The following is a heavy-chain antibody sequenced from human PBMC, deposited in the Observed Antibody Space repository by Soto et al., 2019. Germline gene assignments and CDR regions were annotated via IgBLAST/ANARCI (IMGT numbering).Heavy chain of an antibody. D-gene: IGHD3-10*01. J-gene: IGHJ6*02. CDR3: ATFILLFGHPGWGRPMDV. CDR1: GFTFSSYA. V-gene: IGHV3-23*01. CDR2: ISASGGTT. Sequence: GGSLRLSCAASGFTFSSYAMSWARQAPGKGLEWVSFISASGGTTYYVDSVKGRFTISREASKNTLYLQMNSLRAEETAIYYSATFILLFGHPGWGRPMDVCGPGTAVTVS.